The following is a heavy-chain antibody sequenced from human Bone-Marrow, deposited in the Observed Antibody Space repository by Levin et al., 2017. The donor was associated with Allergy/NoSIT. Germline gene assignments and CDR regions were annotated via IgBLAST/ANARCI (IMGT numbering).Heavy chain of an antibody. CDR2: VDPGGST. J-gene: IGHJ6*03. CDR1: GGSFSDYS. Sequence: PSETLSLTCAVYGGSFSDYSWSWIRQPPGKGLEWIGEVDPGGSTNYNPSLRRRVIISVDTSKNQFSLNLSSVTAADTAMYFCARVVRYYNFLTAYLHYSFYYMDVWGTGTTVTVSS. V-gene: IGHV4-34*01. CDR3: ARVVRYYNFLTAYLHYSFYYMDV. D-gene: IGHD3-9*01.